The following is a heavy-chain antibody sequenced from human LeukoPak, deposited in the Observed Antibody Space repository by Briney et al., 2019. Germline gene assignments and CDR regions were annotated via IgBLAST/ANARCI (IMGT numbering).Heavy chain of an antibody. V-gene: IGHV3-21*01. CDR3: ARGGYCSSTSCYNLNYMDV. Sequence: GGSLRLSCAASGFTFSSYSMNWVRQAPGKGLEWVSSISSSSYIYYADSVKGRFTISRDNAKNSLYLQMNSLRAEDTAVYYCARGGYCSSTSCYNLNYMDVWGKGTTVTVSS. J-gene: IGHJ6*03. CDR1: GFTFSSYS. CDR2: ISSSSYI. D-gene: IGHD2-2*02.